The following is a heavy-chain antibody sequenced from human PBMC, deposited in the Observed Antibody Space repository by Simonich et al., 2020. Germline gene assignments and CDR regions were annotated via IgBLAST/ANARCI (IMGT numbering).Heavy chain of an antibody. V-gene: IGHV4-39*01. D-gene: IGHD6-13*01. CDR3: ARHAGFAFDI. Sequence: QLQLQESGPGLVKPSETLSLTCTVSGGSISSSSYYWGWIRQPPGKGLEWIGSIYYSGSTYYNPSRKSRGTISVDTSKNQFSLKRSSVTAADTAVYYCARHAGFAFDIWGQGTMVTVSS. CDR2: IYYSGST. J-gene: IGHJ3*02. CDR1: GGSISSSSYY.